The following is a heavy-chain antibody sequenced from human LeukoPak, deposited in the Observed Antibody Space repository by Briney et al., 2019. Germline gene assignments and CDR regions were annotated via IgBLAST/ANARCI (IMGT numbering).Heavy chain of an antibody. J-gene: IGHJ5*02. CDR2: INPNSGGT. CDR3: ARDKSVAGLWFDP. D-gene: IGHD6-19*01. V-gene: IGHV1-2*02. CDR1: GYTFTGYY. Sequence: ASVKVSCKASGYTFTGYYMHWVRHAPGQGIEWMEWINPNSGGTNYAQKFQGRVTMTRYTSISTAYMELSRLRSDDTAVYYCARDKSVAGLWFDPWGQGTLVTVSS.